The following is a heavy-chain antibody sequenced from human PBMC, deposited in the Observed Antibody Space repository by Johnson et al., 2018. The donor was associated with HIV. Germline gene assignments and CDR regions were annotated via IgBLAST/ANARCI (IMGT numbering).Heavy chain of an antibody. J-gene: IGHJ3*02. D-gene: IGHD6-6*01. V-gene: IGHV3-74*01. Sequence: VQLVESGGGLVQPGGSLRLSCAVSGFTFSSYWMHWVRQAPGKGLVWVSRINSDGSSTRYADSVKGRFPISRDNAKNTLYLQMNSLRAEDTAVYYCARDRKWVAARSGDAFDIWGQGTMVTVSS. CDR3: ARDRKWVAARSGDAFDI. CDR2: INSDGSST. CDR1: GFTFSSYW.